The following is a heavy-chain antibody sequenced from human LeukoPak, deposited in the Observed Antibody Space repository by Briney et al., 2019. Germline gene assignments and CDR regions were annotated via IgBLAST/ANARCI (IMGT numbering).Heavy chain of an antibody. J-gene: IGHJ6*03. CDR1: GYTFTGYY. Sequence: SVKVSCKASGYTFTGYYMHWVRQAPGQGLEWMGGIIPIFGTANYAQKFQGRVTITADESTSTAYMELSSLRSEDTAVYYCARGTREYSSSSPYYYMDVWGTRTTVTVSS. V-gene: IGHV1-69*13. CDR3: ARGTREYSSSSPYYYMDV. CDR2: IIPIFGTA. D-gene: IGHD6-6*01.